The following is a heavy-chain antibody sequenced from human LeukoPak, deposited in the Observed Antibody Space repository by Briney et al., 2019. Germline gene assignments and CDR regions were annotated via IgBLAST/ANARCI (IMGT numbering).Heavy chain of an antibody. J-gene: IGHJ6*03. Sequence: PGGSLRLSCAASGFTFSSYSMNWVRQAPGKGLEWVSSISSSSSYIYYADSVKGRFTISRDNAKNSLYLQMNSLRAEDTAVYYCARDRGLRYFDWLKPNPPRYYMDVWGKGTTVTVSS. CDR1: GFTFSSYS. V-gene: IGHV3-21*01. CDR2: ISSSSSYI. CDR3: ARDRGLRYFDWLKPNPPRYYMDV. D-gene: IGHD3-9*01.